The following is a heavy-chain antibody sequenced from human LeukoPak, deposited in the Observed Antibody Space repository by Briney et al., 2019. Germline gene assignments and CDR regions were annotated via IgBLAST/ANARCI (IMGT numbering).Heavy chain of an antibody. Sequence: GGSLRLSCKASGFSFSNYYMNWVRQAPGKGLEWLSHINGRGGIINYADSVKGRSTISRDNARNSLDLHMSSLGAEDTAVYYCAREGDGSRYYFDYWGQGILVTVSS. D-gene: IGHD2-21*01. CDR2: INGRGGII. CDR3: AREGDGSRYYFDY. CDR1: GFSFSNYY. J-gene: IGHJ4*02. V-gene: IGHV3-48*04.